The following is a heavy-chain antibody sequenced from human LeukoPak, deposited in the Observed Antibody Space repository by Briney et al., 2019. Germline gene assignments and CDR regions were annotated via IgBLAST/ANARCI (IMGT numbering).Heavy chain of an antibody. V-gene: IGHV3-30*18. CDR3: AKSADAVAALLNYYGMDV. CDR2: ISYDGSNK. J-gene: IGHJ6*02. CDR1: GFTFSSYG. Sequence: PGRSLRLSCAASGFTFSSYGMHWVRQAPGKGLEWVAVISYDGSNKYYADSVKGRFTISRDNSKNTLYLQMNSLRAEYTAVYYCAKSADAVAALLNYYGMDVWGQGTTVTVSS. D-gene: IGHD6-19*01.